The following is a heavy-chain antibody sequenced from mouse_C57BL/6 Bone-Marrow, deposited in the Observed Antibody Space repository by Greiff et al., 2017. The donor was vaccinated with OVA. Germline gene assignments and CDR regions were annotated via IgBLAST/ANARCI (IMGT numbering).Heavy chain of an antibody. D-gene: IGHD2-5*01. CDR2: INPNNGGT. J-gene: IGHJ2*01. CDR3: ARGVPYYSNYEGY. CDR1: GYTFTDYY. Sequence: EVQLQQSGPELVKPGASVKISCKASGYTFTDYYMNWVKQSHGKSLEWIGDINPNNGGTSYNQKFKGKATLTVDKSSSTAYMELRSLTSEDSAVYYCARGVPYYSNYEGYWGQGTTLTVSS. V-gene: IGHV1-26*01.